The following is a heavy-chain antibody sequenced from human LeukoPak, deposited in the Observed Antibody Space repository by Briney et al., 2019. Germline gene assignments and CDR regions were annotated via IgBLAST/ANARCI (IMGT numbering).Heavy chain of an antibody. D-gene: IGHD3-10*01. CDR2: ISYDGSNK. Sequence: GGSLRLSCAASGFTSSSYAMHWVRQAPGKGLEWVAVISYDGSNKYYADSVKGRFTISRDNSKNTLYLQMNSLRAEDTAVYYCARDHLVRGVIVGANWFDPWGQGTLVTVSS. CDR3: ARDHLVRGVIVGANWFDP. V-gene: IGHV3-30*04. CDR1: GFTSSSYA. J-gene: IGHJ5*02.